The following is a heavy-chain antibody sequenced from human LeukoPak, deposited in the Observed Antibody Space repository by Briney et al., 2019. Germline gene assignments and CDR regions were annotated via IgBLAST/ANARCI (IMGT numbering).Heavy chain of an antibody. J-gene: IGHJ4*02. CDR1: GFTFSSYA. CDR2: ISGSGGST. Sequence: GGSLRLSCAASGFTFSSYAMSWVRQAPGKGLEWVSAISGSGGSTYYADSVKGRFTISRDNSKNTLYLQMNSLRAEDTAVYYCAKESYGSGSYYNEFDYWGQGTLVTVSS. V-gene: IGHV3-23*01. CDR3: AKESYGSGSYYNEFDY. D-gene: IGHD3-10*01.